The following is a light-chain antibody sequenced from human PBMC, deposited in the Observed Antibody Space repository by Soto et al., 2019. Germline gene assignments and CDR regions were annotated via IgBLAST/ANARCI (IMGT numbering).Light chain of an antibody. CDR1: QDIGSY. CDR3: QQYYSYPALT. Sequence: AIRMTQSPSSFSASTGDRVSITCRASQDIGSYLAWYQQRPGKAPKLLIYTTSNLQSGVPSRFSGSGSGTHFTLTLSGLQAEDFATYYCQQYYSYPALTFGGGTKVEI. CDR2: TTS. V-gene: IGKV1-8*01. J-gene: IGKJ4*01.